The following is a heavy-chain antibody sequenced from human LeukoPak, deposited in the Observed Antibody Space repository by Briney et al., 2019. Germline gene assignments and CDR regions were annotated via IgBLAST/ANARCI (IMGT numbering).Heavy chain of an antibody. Sequence: SETLSLTCTVSGGSISSYYWSWIRQPPGKGLEWIGYIYYSGSTNYNPSLKSRVTISVDTSKNQFSLKLSSVTAADTAVYYCARGLRYFDWTVGYYLDYWGQGTLVTVSS. CDR2: IYYSGST. D-gene: IGHD3-9*01. CDR1: GGSISSYY. CDR3: ARGLRYFDWTVGYYLDY. V-gene: IGHV4-59*01. J-gene: IGHJ4*02.